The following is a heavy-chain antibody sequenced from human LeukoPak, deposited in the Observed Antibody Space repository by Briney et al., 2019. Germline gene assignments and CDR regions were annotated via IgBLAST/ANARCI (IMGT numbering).Heavy chain of an antibody. Sequence: SETLSLTCTVSGDSISSGTSYWSWLRQPPGKGLEWIGYIDYTGSTKYDPSLKSRVTISVDTSKNQISLKLNSVTAADTAVYFCARGEGGYSSGLYKSWGQGTLVTVSS. J-gene: IGHJ4*02. CDR1: GDSISSGTSY. CDR2: IDYTGST. CDR3: ARGEGGYSSGLYKS. V-gene: IGHV4-61*01. D-gene: IGHD5-12*01.